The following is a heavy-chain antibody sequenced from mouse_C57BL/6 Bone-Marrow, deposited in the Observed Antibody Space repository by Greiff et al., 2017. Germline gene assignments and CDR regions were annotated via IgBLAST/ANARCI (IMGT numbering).Heavy chain of an antibody. D-gene: IGHD6-1*01. CDR3: ARRGAAGYFDV. J-gene: IGHJ1*03. CDR2: ISGGGGNT. V-gene: IGHV5-9*01. CDR1: GFTFSSYT. Sequence: EVHLVEPGGGLVKPGGSLKLSCAASGFTFSSYTMSWVRQTPEKRLEWVATISGGGGNTYYTDSVKGRFTISRDNAKNTLYLQRRSLRSEDTALYYCARRGAAGYFDVWGTGTTVTVSS.